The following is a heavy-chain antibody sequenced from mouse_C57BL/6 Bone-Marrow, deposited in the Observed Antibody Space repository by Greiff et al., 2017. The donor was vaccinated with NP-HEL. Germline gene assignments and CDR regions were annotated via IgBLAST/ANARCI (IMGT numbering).Heavy chain of an antibody. D-gene: IGHD2-5*01. CDR2: ISYDGSN. CDR3: ARDGDSNYVL. V-gene: IGHV3-6*01. Sequence: EVQLQESGPGLVKPSQSLSLTCSVTGYSITSGYYWNWIRQFPGNKLEWMGYISYDGSNNYNPSLKNRISITRDTSKNQFFLKLNSVTTEDTATYYCARDGDSNYVLWGQGTLVTVSA. J-gene: IGHJ3*01. CDR1: GYSITSGYY.